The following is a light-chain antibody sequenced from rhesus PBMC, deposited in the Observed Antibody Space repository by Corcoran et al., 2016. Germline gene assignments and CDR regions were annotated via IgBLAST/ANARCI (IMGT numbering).Light chain of an antibody. CDR1: QSISSW. CDR3: QQYSSIPYS. CDR2: KAS. J-gene: IGKJ2*01. Sequence: DIQMTQSPSSLSASVGDKVTITCRASQSISSWLAWYQQKPGKAPTLLIYKASNLQSGVPSRLSGSGYWTDFTLTISSLQSEDFATYYCQQYSSIPYSFGQGTKVEIK. V-gene: IGKV1-22*01.